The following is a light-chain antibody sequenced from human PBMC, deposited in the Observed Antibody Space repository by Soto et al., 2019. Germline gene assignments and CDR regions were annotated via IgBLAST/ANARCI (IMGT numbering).Light chain of an antibody. Sequence: QSVLTQPASVSGSPGQSIAISCTGTSSDVGDYNYVSWYQQHPGKAPKLIIYDVSDWPSGVSSRFSGSKSGNTASLTISGLQPEDEADYYCSSYTSSAPPYVFGTGTKV. CDR1: SSDVGDYNY. CDR2: DVS. J-gene: IGLJ1*01. V-gene: IGLV2-14*01. CDR3: SSYTSSAPPYV.